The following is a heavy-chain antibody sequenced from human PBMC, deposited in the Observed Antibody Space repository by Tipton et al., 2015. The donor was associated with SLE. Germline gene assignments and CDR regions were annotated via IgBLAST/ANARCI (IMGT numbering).Heavy chain of an antibody. Sequence: TLSLTCTLSGDSISNFYWSWIRQPPGKGLEWIGYIYYSGNTNYNPSLKSRVTISVDTSKTQFSLNLSSLTAADTAIYHCARVVTVGATHYYDVDVWGPGTTVTVSS. J-gene: IGHJ6*02. V-gene: IGHV4-59*12. CDR3: ARVVTVGATHYYDVDV. D-gene: IGHD2-15*01. CDR1: GDSISNFY. CDR2: IYYSGNT.